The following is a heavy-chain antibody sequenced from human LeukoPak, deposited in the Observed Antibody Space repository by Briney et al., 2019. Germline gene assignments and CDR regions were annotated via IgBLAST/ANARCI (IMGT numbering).Heavy chain of an antibody. J-gene: IGHJ4*02. Sequence: ASVKVSCKASGYTFTTYYIHWVRQAPGQGLEWMGWINPNSGGTTYAQKFQGRVTMTRDTSISTAYMELSRLRSDDTAVYFCARVSVPYFDYWGQGTLVTVSS. CDR2: INPNSGGT. V-gene: IGHV1-2*02. D-gene: IGHD6-19*01. CDR3: ARVSVPYFDY. CDR1: GYTFTTYY.